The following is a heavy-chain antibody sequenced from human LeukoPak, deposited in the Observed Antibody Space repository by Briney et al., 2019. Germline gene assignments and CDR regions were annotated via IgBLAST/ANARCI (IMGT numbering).Heavy chain of an antibody. CDR3: SSPYKRVGVTFEY. CDR1: GFTYSSYE. D-gene: IGHD1-26*01. J-gene: IGHJ4*01. V-gene: IGHV3-48*03. CDR2: ISGGGDTM. Sequence: PGGSLRLSCAASGFTYSSYEKTWVRQAPGKGLEWVSYISGGGDTMYYADSVKGRFTISRDNAKNSLYLQMTSLTADDTAVYYCSSPYKRVGVTFEYSGPGNPVTVSS.